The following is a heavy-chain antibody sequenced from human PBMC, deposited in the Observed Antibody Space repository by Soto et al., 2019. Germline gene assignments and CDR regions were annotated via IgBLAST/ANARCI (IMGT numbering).Heavy chain of an antibody. CDR2: IYHSGNT. CDR3: ARVYGSGSYYFDY. Sequence: PSETLSLTCAVSGGSISSGGYSWSWIRQPPGKGLEWIGYIYHSGNTYYSPSLKSRLTMSVDTSTNQFSLKLSSVSATDTSTYYCARVYGSGSYYFDYWGQGTLVTVPQ. J-gene: IGHJ4*02. CDR1: GGSISSGGYS. D-gene: IGHD3-10*01. V-gene: IGHV4-30-2*01.